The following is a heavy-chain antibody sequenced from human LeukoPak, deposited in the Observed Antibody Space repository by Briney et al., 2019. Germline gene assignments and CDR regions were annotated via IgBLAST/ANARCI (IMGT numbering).Heavy chain of an antibody. Sequence: ASVKVSCKASGYTFTSYGITWVRQAPGQGGEWMGWISGHNVNTKYAQKIQGRVTLTRDRSTSTAYMELRSLRSDDTAVYYCAGVWGPVAGVIDHWGQGTLVTVSS. CDR2: ISGHNVNT. J-gene: IGHJ4*02. CDR1: GYTFTSYG. V-gene: IGHV1-18*04. D-gene: IGHD6-19*01. CDR3: AGVWGPVAGVIDH.